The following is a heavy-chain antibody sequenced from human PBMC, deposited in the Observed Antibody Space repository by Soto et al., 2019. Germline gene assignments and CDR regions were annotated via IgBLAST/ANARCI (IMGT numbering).Heavy chain of an antibody. V-gene: IGHV4-4*02. CDR1: GGSISSSNW. Sequence: QVQLQESGPGLVKPSGTLSLTCAVSGGSISSSNWWSWVRQPPGKGLEWIGEIYHSGSTNYNPSLKSRVTISVDKSKNQFSLKLSSVTAADTAVYYCARTPPYSSSWDTCCSDYWGQGTLVTVSS. D-gene: IGHD6-13*01. CDR3: ARTPPYSSSWDTCCSDY. J-gene: IGHJ4*02. CDR2: IYHSGST.